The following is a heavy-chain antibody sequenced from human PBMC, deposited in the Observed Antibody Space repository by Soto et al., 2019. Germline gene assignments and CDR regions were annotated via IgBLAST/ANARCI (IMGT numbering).Heavy chain of an antibody. CDR2: IYYSGST. V-gene: IGHV4-59*08. J-gene: IGHJ5*02. D-gene: IGHD3-10*01. CDR1: GGSISSYY. CDR3: ARLGGVRGPTGFAP. Sequence: SETLSLTCTVSGGSISSYYWSWIRQPPGKGLEWIGYIYYSGSTNYNPSLKSRVTISVDTSKNQFSLKLSSVTAADTAVYYFARLGGVRGPTGFAPWGQGTLVTVSP.